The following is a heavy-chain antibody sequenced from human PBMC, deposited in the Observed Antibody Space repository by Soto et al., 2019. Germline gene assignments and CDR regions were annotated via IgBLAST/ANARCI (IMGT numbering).Heavy chain of an antibody. Sequence: QVQLQESGPGLVKPSQTLSLTCTVSGGSISSGGYYWSWIRQHPGKGLEWIGYIYYSGSTYYNPSLKSRVTISVDTSKNQFSLKLSSVTAADTAVYYCARDSASNYGYYYYGMDVWGKGTTVTVSS. CDR2: IYYSGST. CDR1: GGSISSGGYY. D-gene: IGHD4-4*01. J-gene: IGHJ6*04. V-gene: IGHV4-31*03. CDR3: ARDSASNYGYYYYGMDV.